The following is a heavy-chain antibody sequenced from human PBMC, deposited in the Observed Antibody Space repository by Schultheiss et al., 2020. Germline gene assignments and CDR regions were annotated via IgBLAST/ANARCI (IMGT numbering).Heavy chain of an antibody. J-gene: IGHJ6*02. CDR2: IYYSGST. D-gene: IGHD1-26*01. CDR3: ARGWGSYYYYYYGMDV. Sequence: SATLSLTCTVSGGSISSYYWSWIRQPPGKGLEWIGYIYYSGSTNYNPSLKSRVTISVDTSKNQFSLKLSSVTAADTAVYYCARGWGSYYYYYYGMDVWGQGTTVTVSS. V-gene: IGHV4-59*01. CDR1: GGSISSYY.